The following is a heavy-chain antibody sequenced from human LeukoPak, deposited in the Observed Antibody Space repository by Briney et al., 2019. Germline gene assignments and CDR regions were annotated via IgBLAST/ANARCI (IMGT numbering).Heavy chain of an antibody. CDR2: ISVSGENT. V-gene: IGHV3-23*01. CDR1: GFTFSSYA. Sequence: GGSLRLSCAASGFTFSSYAMTWVRQAPGKGLQWVSTISVSGENTYYADSVKGRFTISRDTSKSTLYLQMNSLRAEDTAVYYCAKAGDNTGYYLGAFDMWGQGTMVTVSS. J-gene: IGHJ3*02. CDR3: AKAGDNTGYYLGAFDM. D-gene: IGHD3-22*01.